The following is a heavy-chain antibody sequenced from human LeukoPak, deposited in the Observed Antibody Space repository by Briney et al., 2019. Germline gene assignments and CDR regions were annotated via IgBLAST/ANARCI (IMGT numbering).Heavy chain of an antibody. CDR3: TTGTLTSDY. V-gene: IGHV3-15*01. Sequence: GGSLRLSCAASGFTFSNAWMSWVRQAPGKGLEWVGRIKSKSDGGTTDNAAPVKGRFTISKDDSKNTLYLQMNSLKTEDTGIYYCTTGTLTSDYWGQGTLVTVSS. CDR1: GFTFSNAW. J-gene: IGHJ4*02. D-gene: IGHD4-17*01. CDR2: IKSKSDGGTT.